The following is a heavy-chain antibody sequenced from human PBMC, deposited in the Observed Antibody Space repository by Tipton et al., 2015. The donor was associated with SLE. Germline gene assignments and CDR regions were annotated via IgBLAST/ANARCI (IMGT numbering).Heavy chain of an antibody. J-gene: IGHJ4*02. CDR1: GFTFSSYD. CDR3: ANDRRLTVYDFWSGCFDY. Sequence: GSLRLSCATSGFTFSSYDMSWVRQAPGKGLEWVSAISGSGGSTYYADSVKGRFTISRDNSKNTLYLQMNSLRAEDTAVYYCANDRRLTVYDFWSGCFDYWGQGTLVTVSS. D-gene: IGHD3-3*01. V-gene: IGHV3-23*01. CDR2: ISGSGGST.